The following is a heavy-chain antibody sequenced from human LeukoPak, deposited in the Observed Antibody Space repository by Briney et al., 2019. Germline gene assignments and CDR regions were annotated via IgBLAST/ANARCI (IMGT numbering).Heavy chain of an antibody. D-gene: IGHD3-9*01. CDR2: IKHDGSEK. CDR1: GLSFSDYY. CDR3: ARGVRYCDWLFDY. J-gene: IGHJ4*02. V-gene: IGHV3-7*04. Sequence: GGSLRLSCAASGLSFSDYYMSWIRQAPGKGLEWVANIKHDGSEKYYVDSVKGRFTISRDNAKNSLYLQMNSLRAEDTAVYYCARGVRYCDWLFDYCGQGTLVTVSS.